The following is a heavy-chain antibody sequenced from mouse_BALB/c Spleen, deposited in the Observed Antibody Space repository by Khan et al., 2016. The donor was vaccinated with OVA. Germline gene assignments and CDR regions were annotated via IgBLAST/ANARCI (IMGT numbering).Heavy chain of an antibody. V-gene: IGHV1S136*01. CDR3: AKNFRYDVYFDY. CDR2: IYPFNDDT. Sequence: VQLQQPGPELVKPGASVKMSCEASGYTFTSYVIHWVKQKPGQGLEWIGYIYPFNDDTKYNEKFKGKATLTSDTSSSTAYMELRSLTSEDSAFYYCAKNFRYDVYFDYWGQGTTLTVSS. D-gene: IGHD2-14*01. CDR1: GYTFTSYV. J-gene: IGHJ2*01.